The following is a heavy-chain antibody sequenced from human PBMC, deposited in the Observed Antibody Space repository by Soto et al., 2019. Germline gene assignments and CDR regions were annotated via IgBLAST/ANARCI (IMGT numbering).Heavy chain of an antibody. CDR1: GFTFSSYG. V-gene: IGHV3-30*03. Sequence: QVQLVESGGGVVQPGRSLRLACAASGFTFSSYGMHWVRQAPGKGLELVAVISYDGSNKYYADSVKGRFTISRDNSKHTLYLQMNSLRAEDTAVYYCASQGEAYYDSSGSPAFDIWGQGTMVTVSS. J-gene: IGHJ3*02. CDR2: ISYDGSNK. CDR3: ASQGEAYYDSSGSPAFDI. D-gene: IGHD3-22*01.